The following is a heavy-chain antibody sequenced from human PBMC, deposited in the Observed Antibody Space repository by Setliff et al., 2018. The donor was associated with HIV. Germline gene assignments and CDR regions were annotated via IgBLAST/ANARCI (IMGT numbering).Heavy chain of an antibody. V-gene: IGHV4-61*02. J-gene: IGHJ6*04. Sequence: SETLSLTCTVSGVSINSGNYYWGWIRQPAGKRLEWIGRIYSSGNTNYNPSLKSRVFISVATSKNQFFLTLTSVTAADSAVYYCARLGKHDTGDLDVWGKGTTVTVSS. CDR2: IYSSGNT. CDR1: GVSINSGNYY. CDR3: ARLGKHDTGDLDV. D-gene: IGHD1-1*01.